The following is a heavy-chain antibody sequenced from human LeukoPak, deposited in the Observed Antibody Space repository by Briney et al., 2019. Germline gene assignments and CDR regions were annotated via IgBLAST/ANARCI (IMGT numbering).Heavy chain of an antibody. CDR1: GGSISSGDYY. CDR3: AGAWVVVATTPGSSWFDP. D-gene: IGHD2-15*01. J-gene: IGHJ5*02. V-gene: IGHV4-39*07. Sequence: PSETLSLTCTVSGGSISSGDYYWGWIRQPPGKGLEWNGSIYYSGSTYYNPSLKSRVIISVDTSKNQFSLKLSSVTAADTAVYYCAGAWVVVATTPGSSWFDPWGQGTLVTVSS. CDR2: IYYSGST.